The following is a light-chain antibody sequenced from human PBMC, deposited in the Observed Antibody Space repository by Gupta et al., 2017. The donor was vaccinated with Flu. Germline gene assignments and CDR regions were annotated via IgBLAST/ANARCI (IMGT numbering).Light chain of an antibody. CDR3: QQRSNWPRT. J-gene: IGKJ1*01. V-gene: IGKV3-11*01. CDR2: DAS. CDR1: QSVGSY. Sequence: EIVLTQSPATLSLSPGERATLSCRASQSVGSYLAWYQQKPGQAPRLLIYDASNRATGIPARFSGSGSGTDFTLTISSLEPEDFAVYYCQQRSNWPRTFGQGTKVEIE.